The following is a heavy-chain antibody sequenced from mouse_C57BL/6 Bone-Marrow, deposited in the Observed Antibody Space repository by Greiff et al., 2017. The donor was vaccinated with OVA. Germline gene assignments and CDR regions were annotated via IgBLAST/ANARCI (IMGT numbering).Heavy chain of an antibody. D-gene: IGHD2-2*01. Sequence: EVQLQQSGPELVKPGVSVKMSCKASGYTFTDYNMHWVKQSHGKSLEWIGYISPNNGGTSYNQKFKGKATLTVHKSSSTAYMELRSLTAEDSADYYCARSLYDGYDGGFHVDYWGQGTTLTVSS. CDR2: ISPNNGGT. J-gene: IGHJ2*01. V-gene: IGHV1-22*01. CDR1: GYTFTDYN. CDR3: ARSLYDGYDGGFHVDY.